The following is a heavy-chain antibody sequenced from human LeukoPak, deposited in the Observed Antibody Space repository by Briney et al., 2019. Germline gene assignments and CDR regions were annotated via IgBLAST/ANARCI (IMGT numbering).Heavy chain of an antibody. CDR3: AKETPGSLVAAHLDH. J-gene: IGHJ4*02. CDR1: GFTFTNAW. D-gene: IGHD2-15*01. Sequence: GGSLRLSCVGSGFTFTNAWMTWVRQAPGKGLEWVSPISGSGGNTYYADSVKGRFTISRDNSKNTLYLHMNSLRAEDTAVYYCAKETPGSLVAAHLDHWGQGTLVTVSS. V-gene: IGHV3-23*01. CDR2: ISGSGGNT.